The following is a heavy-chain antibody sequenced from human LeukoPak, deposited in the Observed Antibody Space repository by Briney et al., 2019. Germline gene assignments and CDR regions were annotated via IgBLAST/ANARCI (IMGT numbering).Heavy chain of an antibody. CDR1: GYTFTSYA. J-gene: IGHJ3*02. D-gene: IGHD2-15*01. V-gene: IGHV1-3*01. CDR3: ARALVVVAARLEEGGFDI. Sequence: ASVKVSCKASGYTFTSYAMHWVRQAPGQRLEWMGWINAGNGNTKYSQKFQGRVTITRDTSASTAYMELSSLRSEDTAVYYCARALVVVAARLEEGGFDIWGQGTMVTVSS. CDR2: INAGNGNT.